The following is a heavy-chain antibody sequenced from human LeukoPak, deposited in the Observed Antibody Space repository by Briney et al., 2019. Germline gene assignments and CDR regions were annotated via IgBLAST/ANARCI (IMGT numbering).Heavy chain of an antibody. CDR2: ISGSGGTT. Sequence: GGSLRLSCAASGFSFSSYAMSWVRQAPGKGLDWVSAISGSGGTTYYADSVKGRLTISRDNSKNTLYLQMISLRAEDTAVYYCTKDHGNYGVDYWGQGTLVTVSS. CDR1: GFSFSSYA. D-gene: IGHD4-17*01. V-gene: IGHV3-23*01. CDR3: TKDHGNYGVDY. J-gene: IGHJ4*02.